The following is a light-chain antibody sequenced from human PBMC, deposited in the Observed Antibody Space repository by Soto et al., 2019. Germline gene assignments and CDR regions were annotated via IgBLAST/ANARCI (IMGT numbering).Light chain of an antibody. CDR1: QNVSST. CDR2: DAS. J-gene: IGKJ2*01. CDR3: QQYNNWPYT. Sequence: EIVMTQSPATLSVSPGERATLSCRASQNVSSTLAWYQQKPGQAPRLLIYDASTRATGIPARFSGSGSGTEFTLTVSSLQSEDFAVYYCQQYNNWPYTFGQGTKLEIK. V-gene: IGKV3-15*01.